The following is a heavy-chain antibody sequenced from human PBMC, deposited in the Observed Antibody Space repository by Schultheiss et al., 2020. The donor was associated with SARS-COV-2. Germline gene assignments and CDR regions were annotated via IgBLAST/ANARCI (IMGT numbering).Heavy chain of an antibody. CDR2: IYHSGST. CDR3: ARGDYYDFWSGYHYYFDY. J-gene: IGHJ4*02. Sequence: SETLSLTCAVSGYSISSGYYWGWIRQPPGKGLEWIGSIYHSGSTNYNPSLKSRVTISVDTSKNQFSLKLSSVTAADTAVYYCARGDYYDFWSGYHYYFDYWGQGTLVTVSS. V-gene: IGHV4-38-2*01. D-gene: IGHD3-3*01. CDR1: GYSISSGYY.